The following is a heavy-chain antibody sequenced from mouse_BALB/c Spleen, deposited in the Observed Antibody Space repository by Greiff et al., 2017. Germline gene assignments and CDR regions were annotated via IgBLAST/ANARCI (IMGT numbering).Heavy chain of an antibody. J-gene: IGHJ4*01. Sequence: GYAFTNYNMIWVKQSHGKGLVWLGYIDPYNGGNSYNQKFKSKATLTVDKSSSTAYKHLNSLTSEDSAVYYCARWGLLYYAMDYWGQGTSVTGSS. CDR2: IDPYNGGN. CDR1: GYAFTNYN. D-gene: IGHD3-1*01. V-gene: IGHV1S135*01. CDR3: ARWGLLYYAMDY.